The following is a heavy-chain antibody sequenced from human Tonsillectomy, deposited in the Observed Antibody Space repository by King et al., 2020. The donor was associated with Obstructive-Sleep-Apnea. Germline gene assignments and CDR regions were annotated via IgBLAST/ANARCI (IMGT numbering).Heavy chain of an antibody. Sequence: VQLVESGPEVKKPGASVKVSCRASGYTFTSYGLIWVRQAPGQGLEWMGWISAFNGNTNYAQKLQGRVTMTTDTSTRTAYMELRSLRSDDTAVYYCARDLYSGRYSRDYWGQGTLVTVSS. CDR1: GYTFTSYG. CDR2: ISAFNGNT. CDR3: ARDLYSGRYSRDY. D-gene: IGHD1-26*01. J-gene: IGHJ4*02. V-gene: IGHV1-18*04.